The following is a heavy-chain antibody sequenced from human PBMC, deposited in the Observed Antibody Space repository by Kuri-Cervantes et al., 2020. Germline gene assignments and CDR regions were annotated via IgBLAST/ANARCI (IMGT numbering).Heavy chain of an antibody. V-gene: IGHV4-34*01. D-gene: IGHD6-6*01. CDR3: ARSRTAARRSWFDP. CDR2: INHRGST. J-gene: IGHJ5*02. Sequence: SQTLSLTCAVYGGSFSGYYWNWIRQPPGKGLEWIGEINHRGSTTYNASLKSRVTISLDTSKNQFSLKLSSVTAADTAVYYCARSRTAARRSWFDPWGQGTLVTVSS. CDR1: GGSFSGYY.